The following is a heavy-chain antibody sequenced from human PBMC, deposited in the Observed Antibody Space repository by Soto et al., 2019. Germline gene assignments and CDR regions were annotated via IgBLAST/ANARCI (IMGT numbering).Heavy chain of an antibody. Sequence: GGSLRLSCAASGFTVSSNYMSWVRQAPGKGLEWVSVIYSGGSTYYADSVKGRFTISRDNSKNTLYLQMNSLRAEDTAVYYCARVLSHSSSSTYYYYYYMDVWGKGTTVTVSS. J-gene: IGHJ6*03. CDR2: IYSGGST. CDR1: GFTVSSNY. CDR3: ARVLSHSSSSTYYYYYYMDV. V-gene: IGHV3-66*01. D-gene: IGHD6-6*01.